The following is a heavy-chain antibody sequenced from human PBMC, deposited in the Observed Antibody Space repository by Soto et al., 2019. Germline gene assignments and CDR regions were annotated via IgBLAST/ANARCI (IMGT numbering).Heavy chain of an antibody. V-gene: IGHV4-4*07. D-gene: IGHD2-15*01. CDR2: IYISGST. J-gene: IGHJ6*02. CDR3: VRDCSGGGCYSDYGMDV. CDR1: GDSVSSYY. Sequence: SETLSLTCTVSGDSVSSYYWSWIRQPAGRGLEWIGRIYISGSTDYNPSLKGRVSMSVDRSKNQFSLKLTSVTAADTAVYYCVRDCSGGGCYSDYGMDVWGQGTTVTVSS.